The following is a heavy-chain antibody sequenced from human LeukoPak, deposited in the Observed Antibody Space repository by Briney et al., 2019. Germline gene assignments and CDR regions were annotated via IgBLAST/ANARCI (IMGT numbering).Heavy chain of an antibody. CDR2: IIPIFGTA. V-gene: IGHV1-69*05. CDR1: GGTFSSYA. Sequence: SVKVSCKASGGTFSSYAISWVRQAPGHGLEWMGRIIPIFGTANYAQKFQGRVTITTDESTSTAYMELSSLRSEDTAVYYCARQRLPVAGTPRFDYWGQGTLVTVSS. CDR3: ARQRLPVAGTPRFDY. J-gene: IGHJ4*02. D-gene: IGHD6-19*01.